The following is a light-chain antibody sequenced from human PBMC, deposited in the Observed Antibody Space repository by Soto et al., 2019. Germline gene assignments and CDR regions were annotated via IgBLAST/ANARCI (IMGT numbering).Light chain of an antibody. CDR1: RSISNY. J-gene: IGKJ2*01. CDR3: QQSYFTPWT. V-gene: IGKV1-39*01. CDR2: AAS. Sequence: DIQMTQSPSSLSASVGDRVTITCRASRSISNYLNWYQHKPGEAPKLLIYAASSLQSGVPSRFSASASGTDFTLTISSLHPEDLATYYCQQSYFTPWTFGQGTKLEIK.